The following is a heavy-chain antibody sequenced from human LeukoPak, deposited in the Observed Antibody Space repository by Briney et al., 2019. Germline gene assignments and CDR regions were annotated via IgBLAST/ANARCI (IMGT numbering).Heavy chain of an antibody. J-gene: IGHJ3*02. D-gene: IGHD2-21*02. CDR2: ISAYNGNT. CDR1: GYTFINYG. CDR3: ARGAYCGGDCSSSDSFDI. V-gene: IGHV1-18*01. Sequence: ASVQVSCKSFGYTFINYGVSWVRQAPGQGLEWMGWISAYNGNTNYAQNLQGRVTMSTDTPTNTAYLELRTLTSDDTAVFYCARGAYCGGDCSSSDSFDIWGQGTMVSVSS.